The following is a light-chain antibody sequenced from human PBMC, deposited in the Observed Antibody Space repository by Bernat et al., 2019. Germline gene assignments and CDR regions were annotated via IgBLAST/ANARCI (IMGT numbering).Light chain of an antibody. Sequence: DIQMTQSPSSLSASVGDRVTITCRASQSISSYLNWYQQKPGKAPKLLIYAASSLQSGVPSRFSGSGSGTEFTLTISSLQPEDFATYYWQQSYSTPWTFGQATKVEIK. CDR2: AAS. V-gene: IGKV1-39*01. J-gene: IGKJ1*01. CDR1: QSISSY. CDR3: QQSYSTPWT.